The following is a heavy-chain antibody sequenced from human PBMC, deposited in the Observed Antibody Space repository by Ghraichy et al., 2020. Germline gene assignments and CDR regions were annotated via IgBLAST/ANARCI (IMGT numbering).Heavy chain of an antibody. CDR3: ARVVAVAGWVTDFDL. CDR1: GGSISSYY. V-gene: IGHV4-59*01. Sequence: SETLSLTCTVSGGSISSYYWSWIRQPPGKGLEWIGYIYYSGSTNYNPSLKSRVTISVDTSKNQFSLKLSSVTAADTAVYYCARVVAVAGWVTDFDLWGRGTLVTVSS. CDR2: IYYSGST. J-gene: IGHJ2*01. D-gene: IGHD6-19*01.